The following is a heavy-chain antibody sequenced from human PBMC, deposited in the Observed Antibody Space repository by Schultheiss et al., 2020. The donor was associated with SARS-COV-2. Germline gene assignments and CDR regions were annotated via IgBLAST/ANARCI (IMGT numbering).Heavy chain of an antibody. CDR3: AVIVVVPAAIRGWFDP. CDR1: GGSFSDYY. V-gene: IGHV4-34*01. D-gene: IGHD2-2*01. Sequence: SETLSLTCAVYGGSFSDYYWSWIRQPPGKGLEWIGKIYHSGSTNYNPSLKSRVTISVDTSKNQFSLKLSSVTAADTAVYYCAVIVVVPAAIRGWFDPWGQGTLVTVSS. J-gene: IGHJ5*02. CDR2: IYHSGST.